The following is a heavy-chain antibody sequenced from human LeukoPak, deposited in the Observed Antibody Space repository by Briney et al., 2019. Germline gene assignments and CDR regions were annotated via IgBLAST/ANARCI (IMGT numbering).Heavy chain of an antibody. Sequence: GASAKVSCKASGYTFTSYDINWVRQATGQGLKWMGWMNPNSGNTGYAQKFQGRVTITRNTSISTAYMELSSLRSEDTAVYYCARRLKDGGSSTSCYTGRLCDYWGQGTLVTVSS. CDR1: GYTFTSYD. CDR3: ARRLKDGGSSTSCYTGRLCDY. D-gene: IGHD2-2*02. CDR2: MNPNSGNT. V-gene: IGHV1-8*03. J-gene: IGHJ4*02.